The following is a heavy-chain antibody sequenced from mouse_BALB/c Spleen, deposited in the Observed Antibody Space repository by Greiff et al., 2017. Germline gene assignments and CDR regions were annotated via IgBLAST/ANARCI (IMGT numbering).Heavy chain of an antibody. CDR3: ARLGRFAY. Sequence: VQLQQSGGGLVKPGGSLKLSCAASGFTFSSYAMSWVRQTPEKRLEWVATISSGGSYTYYPDSVKGRFTISRDNAKNTLYLQMSSLRSEDTAMYYCARLGRFAYWGQGTLVTVSA. J-gene: IGHJ3*01. D-gene: IGHD4-1*01. CDR2: ISSGGSYT. CDR1: GFTFSSYA. V-gene: IGHV5-9-3*01.